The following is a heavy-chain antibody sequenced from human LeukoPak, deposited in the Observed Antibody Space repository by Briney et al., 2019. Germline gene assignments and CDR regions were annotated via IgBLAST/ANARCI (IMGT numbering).Heavy chain of an antibody. Sequence: ASVKVSCKVSGYTLTELSMHWVRQAPGKGLEWMGGFDPEDGETIYAQKLQGRVTMTEDTSTDTAYMELSSLRSEDTAVYYCATYTEAKYYDFWSGYPPNWFDPWGQGTLVTVSS. D-gene: IGHD3-3*01. V-gene: IGHV1-24*01. CDR3: ATYTEAKYYDFWSGYPPNWFDP. CDR2: FDPEDGET. J-gene: IGHJ5*02. CDR1: GYTLTELS.